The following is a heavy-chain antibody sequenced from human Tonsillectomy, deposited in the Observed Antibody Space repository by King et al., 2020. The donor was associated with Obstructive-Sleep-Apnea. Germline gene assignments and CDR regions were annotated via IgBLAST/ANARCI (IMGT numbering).Heavy chain of an antibody. CDR1: GFTFNNYG. D-gene: IGHD3-22*01. CDR2: ISYDSNHK. CDR3: AKVWEFRFLLPPVEN. V-gene: IGHV3-30*18. Sequence: VQLVESGGAVVQPGQSLTLSCTASGFTFNNYGIHWVRQAPGKGLEWVSIISYDSNHKYYSDSVRGRFTISRDNSKNTVRLHMNSLRTEDTAVYYCAKVWEFRFLLPPVENWGQGTLVAASA. J-gene: IGHJ4*01.